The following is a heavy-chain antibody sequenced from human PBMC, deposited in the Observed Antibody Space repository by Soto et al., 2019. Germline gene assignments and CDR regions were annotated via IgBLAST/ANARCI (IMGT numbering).Heavy chain of an antibody. V-gene: IGHV1-18*04. CDR1: GYTSADFG. CDR2: VSGNNGAS. Sequence: QVQLMQSGTEVKKPGASVTVSCKASGYTSADFGISWVRQAPGQGFEWMGWVSGNNGASNPAPKVQGRITMTLDTSTGVSYMALRSLRSDDTAIYYCVRDQKYFRVNGNWFDSWGQGTLVSVSS. J-gene: IGHJ5*01. CDR3: VRDQKYFRVNGNWFDS. D-gene: IGHD2-2*01.